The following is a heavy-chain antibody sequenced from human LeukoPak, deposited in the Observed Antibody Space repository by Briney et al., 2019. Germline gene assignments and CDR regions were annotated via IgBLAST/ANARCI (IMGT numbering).Heavy chain of an antibody. Sequence: SVKVSCKASGGTSSSYAISWVRQAPGQGLEWMGGIIPIFGTANYAQKFQGRVTITADESTSTAYMELSSLRSEDTAVYYCVIITRANVGYWGQGNLVTVSS. V-gene: IGHV1-69*13. CDR2: IIPIFGTA. J-gene: IGHJ4*02. CDR3: VIITRANVGY. D-gene: IGHD6-6*01. CDR1: GGTSSSYA.